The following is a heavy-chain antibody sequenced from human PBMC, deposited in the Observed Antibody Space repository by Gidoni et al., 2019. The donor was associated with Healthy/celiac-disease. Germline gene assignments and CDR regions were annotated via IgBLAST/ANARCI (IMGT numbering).Heavy chain of an antibody. CDR3: ARDPDFYGSGSYCDY. J-gene: IGHJ4*02. CDR2: ISYDGSNK. Sequence: QVQLVESGGGVVQPGRSLRLSFAASGFTFSSYAMHWVRQAPGKGLGWVAVISYDGSNKYYADSVKGRFTISRDNSKNTLYLQMNSLRAEDTAVYYCARDPDFYGSGSYCDYWGQGTLVTVSS. D-gene: IGHD3-10*01. CDR1: GFTFSSYA. V-gene: IGHV3-30-3*01.